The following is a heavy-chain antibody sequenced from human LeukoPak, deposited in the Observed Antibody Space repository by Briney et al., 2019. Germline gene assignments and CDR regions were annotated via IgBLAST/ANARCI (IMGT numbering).Heavy chain of an antibody. Sequence: QPGRSLRLSCAASGFTFSSYAIHWVRQAPGKGLEWVAAISYDGSNIYYGESVKGRFTISRDNSKNTLYLQMNSLRVEDTAVYYCARTLYDILTELDYWGQGTLVTVSS. V-gene: IGHV3-30-3*01. CDR3: ARTLYDILTELDY. CDR2: ISYDGSNI. CDR1: GFTFSSYA. D-gene: IGHD3-9*01. J-gene: IGHJ4*02.